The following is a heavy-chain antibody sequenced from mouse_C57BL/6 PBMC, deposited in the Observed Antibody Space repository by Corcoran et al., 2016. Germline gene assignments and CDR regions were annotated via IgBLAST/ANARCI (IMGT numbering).Heavy chain of an antibody. D-gene: IGHD2-2*01. J-gene: IGHJ3*01. Sequence: QIQLVQSGPELKKPGETVKISCKTSGYTFTTYGMSWVKQAPEKGLKWMGWINTYSGVPTYADDFKGRFSFALETSASTAYLPINNLKNEDTATYVGASATMVTDPFAYWGQGTLGTVSA. V-gene: IGHV9-3*01. CDR3: ASATMVTDPFAY. CDR2: INTYSGVP. CDR1: GYTFTTYG.